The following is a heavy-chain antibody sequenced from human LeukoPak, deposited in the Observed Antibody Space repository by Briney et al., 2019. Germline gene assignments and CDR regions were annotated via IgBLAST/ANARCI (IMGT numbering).Heavy chain of an antibody. J-gene: IGHJ4*02. D-gene: IGHD3-10*01. CDR2: INHSGST. CDR3: ARGRHYYGSGSYFPGYFDY. CDR1: GGSFSGYY. Sequence: SETLSLTCAVYGGSFSGYYWSWIRQPPGKGPEWIGEINHSGSTNYNPSLKSRVTISVDTSKNQFSLKLSSVTAADTAVYYCARGRHYYGSGSYFPGYFDYWGQGTLVTVSS. V-gene: IGHV4-34*01.